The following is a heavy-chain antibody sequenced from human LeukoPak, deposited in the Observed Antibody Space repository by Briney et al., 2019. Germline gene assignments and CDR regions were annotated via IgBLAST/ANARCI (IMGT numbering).Heavy chain of an antibody. V-gene: IGHV3-64*01. CDR1: GFTFSSYA. D-gene: IGHD5-18*01. CDR3: ARDVRGYSYGSYYYYYYYMDV. Sequence: GGSLRLSCAASGFTFSSYAMHWVRQVPGKGLEYVSAISSNGGTPYYANSVKGRFTISRDNSKNTLYLQMGSLRAEDMAVYYCARDVRGYSYGSYYYYYYYMDVWGKGTTVTVSS. J-gene: IGHJ6*03. CDR2: ISSNGGTP.